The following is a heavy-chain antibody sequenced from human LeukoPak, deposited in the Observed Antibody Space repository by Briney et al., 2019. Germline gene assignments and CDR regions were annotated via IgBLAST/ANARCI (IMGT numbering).Heavy chain of an antibody. CDR1: GGTFSSYA. D-gene: IGHD1-14*01. J-gene: IGHJ4*02. CDR2: IIPIFGTA. V-gene: IGHV1-69*05. CDR3: ARQGRRGINDY. Sequence: WASVKVSCKASGGTFSSYAISWVRQAPGQGLEWMGGIIPIFGTANYAQKFQGRVTITTDESTSTAYMELSSLRSEDTAVYYCARQGRRGINDYWGQGTLVTVSS.